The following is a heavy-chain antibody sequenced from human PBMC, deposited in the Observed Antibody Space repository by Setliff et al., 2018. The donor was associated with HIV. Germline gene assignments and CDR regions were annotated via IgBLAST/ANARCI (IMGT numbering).Heavy chain of an antibody. Sequence: SETLSLTGIVSGGSISSSSYYWGWVRQPPGKGLEWIGPVYYSGSTYYNPSLKSRVTISVDTSENQFSLKLSSVTAADTAVYYCVTGEGLRFWGQGTLVTVSS. CDR2: VYYSGST. V-gene: IGHV4-39*07. J-gene: IGHJ4*02. CDR1: GGSISSSSYY. CDR3: VTGEGLRF. D-gene: IGHD2-15*01.